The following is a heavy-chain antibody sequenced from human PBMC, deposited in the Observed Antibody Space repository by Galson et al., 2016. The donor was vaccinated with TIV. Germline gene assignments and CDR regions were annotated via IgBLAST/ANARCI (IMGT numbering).Heavy chain of an antibody. D-gene: IGHD4-23*01. Sequence: SLRLSCAASGFTFSSWHMDWVRQAPGEGLEWISFITYTRATIYYADSVKGRFTVSRDNAKNSLYLQMNSLRAEDTAVYYCARPGNYDGDRRGAFDLWGQGTMVTVS. CDR3: ARPGNYDGDRRGAFDL. J-gene: IGHJ3*01. V-gene: IGHV3-48*04. CDR1: GFTFSSWH. CDR2: ITYTRATI.